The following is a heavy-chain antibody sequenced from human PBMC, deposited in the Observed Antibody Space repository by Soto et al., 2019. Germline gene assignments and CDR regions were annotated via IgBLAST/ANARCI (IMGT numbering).Heavy chain of an antibody. CDR3: AREETMVRGVIISSHFDY. CDR1: GLTVSNIY. J-gene: IGHJ4*02. D-gene: IGHD3-10*01. Sequence: GRFKRHPRTVFGLTVSNIYIRRVSKTQRKGLEWVSVIYSGGSTYYADSVKGRFTISRDNSNNTLYLQMNSLRAEDTAVYYCAREETMVRGVIISSHFDYWGQGTLVTLSS. V-gene: IGHV3-66*01. CDR2: IYSGGST.